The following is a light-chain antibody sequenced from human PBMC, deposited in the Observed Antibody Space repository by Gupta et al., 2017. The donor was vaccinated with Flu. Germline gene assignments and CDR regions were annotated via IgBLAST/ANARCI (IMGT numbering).Light chain of an antibody. J-gene: IGLJ1*01. CDR3: AAWDDSLDDYV. V-gene: IGLV1-44*01. CDR1: SSNIGTNT. Sequence: QSVLTQPPSASGTPGQRATISCSGSSSNIGTNTVNWYQQLPGTAPKLLICSNDQRPSGVPDRFSGSNSGTSASLAISGLQSEDEADYYCAAWDDSLDDYVFGTGTKVTVL. CDR2: SND.